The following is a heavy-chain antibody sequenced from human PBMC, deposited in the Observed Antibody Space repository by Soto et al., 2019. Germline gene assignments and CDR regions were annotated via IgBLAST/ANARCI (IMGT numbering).Heavy chain of an antibody. V-gene: IGHV3-23*01. D-gene: IGHD2-15*01. Sequence: GGSLRLSCAASGFTFSNYAMSWVRQAPGKGLEWVSAISDSGSGTYYADSVKGRFTISRDNSKNTLHLQMNSLRAEDTAVYFCAKDCSVASCQRLFDSWGQGTLVTVSS. CDR3: AKDCSVASCQRLFDS. CDR2: ISDSGSGT. J-gene: IGHJ4*02. CDR1: GFTFSNYA.